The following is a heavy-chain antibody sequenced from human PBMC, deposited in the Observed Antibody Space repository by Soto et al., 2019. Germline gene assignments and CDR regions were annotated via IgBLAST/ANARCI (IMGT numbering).Heavy chain of an antibody. D-gene: IGHD1-7*01. CDR3: ARDFQLELRRYYYYYMDV. CDR2: INENGVEK. J-gene: IGHJ6*03. V-gene: IGHV3-7*01. Sequence: GGSLRLSCAASGFIFNNYAMNWVRQAPGEGLEWVAGINENGVEKYYVDSVKGRFTISRDNAKNSLYLQMNSLRAEDTAVYYCARDFQLELRRYYYYYMDVWGKGTTVTVSS. CDR1: GFIFNNYA.